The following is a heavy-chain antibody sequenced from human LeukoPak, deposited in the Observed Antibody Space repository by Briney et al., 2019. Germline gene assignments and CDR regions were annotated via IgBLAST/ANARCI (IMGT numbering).Heavy chain of an antibody. CDR3: AKDRSGGNFAFEARIDY. CDR2: ISYDGSNK. Sequence: GGSLRLSCAASGFTFSSYSMNWVRQAPGKGLEWVAVISYDGSNKYYADSVKGRFTISRDNSKNTLYLQMNSLRAEDTAVYYCAKDRSGGNFAFEARIDYWGQGTLVTVSS. V-gene: IGHV3-30*18. D-gene: IGHD1-7*01. CDR1: GFTFSSYS. J-gene: IGHJ4*02.